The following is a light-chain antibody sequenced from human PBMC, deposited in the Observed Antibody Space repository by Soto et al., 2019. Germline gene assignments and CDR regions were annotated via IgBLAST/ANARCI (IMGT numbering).Light chain of an antibody. Sequence: EICLTQSPAPLSLSPGERATLSCRASQSVSSYLAWYQQKPGQAPRLLIYDASNRATGIPARFSGSGSGTDFTLTISSLEPEDFAVYYCQQRSNWPWTFGQGTKVDIK. V-gene: IGKV3-11*01. CDR2: DAS. J-gene: IGKJ1*01. CDR3: QQRSNWPWT. CDR1: QSVSSY.